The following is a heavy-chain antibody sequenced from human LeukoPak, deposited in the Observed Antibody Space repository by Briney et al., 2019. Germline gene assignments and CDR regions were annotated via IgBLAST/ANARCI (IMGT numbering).Heavy chain of an antibody. CDR3: AASGSYVY. J-gene: IGHJ4*02. V-gene: IGHV3-23*01. CDR1: GFTFRSYD. Sequence: PGGSLRLSCAASGFTFRSYDINWVRQAPGKGLEWVSSITGNGARTDFADSVKGRFTISRDNSKNTVYLQMNSLRAEDTAVYYCAASGSYVYWGQGTLVTVSS. CDR2: ITGNGART. D-gene: IGHD1-26*01.